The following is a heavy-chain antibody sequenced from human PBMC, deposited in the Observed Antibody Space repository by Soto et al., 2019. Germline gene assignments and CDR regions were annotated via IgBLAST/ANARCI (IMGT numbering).Heavy chain of an antibody. V-gene: IGHV3-74*01. D-gene: IGHD4-4*01. CDR3: ARGSNHFDY. CDR2: INSDGNST. Sequence: PGGSLRLSCAASGFTFSPFWMHWVRQVPGKGPEWVSRINSDGNSTSYADSVKGRFTISRDNAKNTLYLQMNSLRAEDTAVYYYARGSNHFDYWGQGTLVTVSS. CDR1: GFTFSPFW. J-gene: IGHJ4*02.